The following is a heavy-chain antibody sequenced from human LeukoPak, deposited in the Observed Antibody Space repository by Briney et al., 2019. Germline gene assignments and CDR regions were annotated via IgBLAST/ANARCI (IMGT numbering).Heavy chain of an antibody. D-gene: IGHD2-15*01. CDR1: GGSVSSGSYY. V-gene: IGHV4-61*01. J-gene: IGHJ6*04. CDR3: ANGGYCSGGSCYSWPKYGMDV. CDR2: IYYSGST. Sequence: PSEILSLTCTVSGGSVSSGSYYWSWIRQPPGKGLEWIGYIYYSGSTNYNPSLKSRVTISVDTSKNQFSLKLSSVTAADTAVCYCANGGYCSGGSCYSWPKYGMDVWGKGTTVTVSS.